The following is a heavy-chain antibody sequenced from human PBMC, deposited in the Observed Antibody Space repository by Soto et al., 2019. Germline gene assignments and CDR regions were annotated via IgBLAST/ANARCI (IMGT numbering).Heavy chain of an antibody. V-gene: IGHV3-66*01. CDR1: GFDASVNF. CDR2: INNAYNT. CDR3: VRENYYYGMDV. Sequence: EVQLEESGGTLVQPGGSLRLSCAASGFDASVNFMTWVRQAPGKGLEWVSSINNAYNTFYADSVKGRFTISRDTSKNTVYLQMNSLRGEDTAMYYCVRENYYYGMDVWGQGTAVTVSS. J-gene: IGHJ6*02.